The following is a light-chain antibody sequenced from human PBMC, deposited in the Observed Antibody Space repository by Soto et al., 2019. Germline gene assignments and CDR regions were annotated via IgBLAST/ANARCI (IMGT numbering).Light chain of an antibody. Sequence: IVMTQSPATLSVSPGERVTLSCRVSQSVSSNLAWCQQKPGQAPRLLIYGASTRATGIPARFRGSGSGTEFTLTISSLQSEDFAVYFCQQYNNWPLTFGGGTKVDI. J-gene: IGKJ4*01. CDR2: GAS. CDR1: QSVSSN. V-gene: IGKV3-15*01. CDR3: QQYNNWPLT.